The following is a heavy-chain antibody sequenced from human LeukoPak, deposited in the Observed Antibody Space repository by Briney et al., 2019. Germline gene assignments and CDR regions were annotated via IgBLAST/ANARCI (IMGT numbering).Heavy chain of an antibody. CDR3: AKARDSSGWYGFDY. Sequence: GGSLRLSCAASGFTFSSYAMSWVRQAPGKRLEWVSAISGSGGSTYYADSVKGRFTISRDNSKNTLYLQMNSLRAEDTAVYYCAKARDSSGWYGFDYWGQGTLVTVSS. D-gene: IGHD6-19*01. V-gene: IGHV3-23*01. CDR2: ISGSGGST. CDR1: GFTFSSYA. J-gene: IGHJ4*02.